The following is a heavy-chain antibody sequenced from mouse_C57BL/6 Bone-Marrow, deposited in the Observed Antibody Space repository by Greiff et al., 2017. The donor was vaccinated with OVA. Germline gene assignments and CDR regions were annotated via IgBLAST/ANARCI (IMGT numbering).Heavy chain of an antibody. CDR3: ARRDGSSPYWYFDV. D-gene: IGHD1-1*01. CDR2: TFYSGIT. V-gene: IGHV3-3*01. J-gene: IGHJ1*03. Sequence: EVQRVESGPSLVRPSQTLSLTCTVTGFSINSDCYWIWIRQFPGNKLEYIGYTFYSGITYYNPSLESRTYITRDTSKNQFSLKLSSVTTEDTATYYCARRDGSSPYWYFDVWGTGTTVTVSS. CDR1: GFSINSDCY.